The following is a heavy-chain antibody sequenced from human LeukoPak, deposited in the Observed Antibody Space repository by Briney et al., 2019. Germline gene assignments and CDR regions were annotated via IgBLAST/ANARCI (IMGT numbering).Heavy chain of an antibody. Sequence: KPSETLSLTCTVSGGSISNKYWSWIRQPPGKGLEWIGYIYSSGSTNYNPSLKSRVTISVDTSNNQFSLKMSSVTAADTAVYFCARHREGMVRGVLYYMDVWGKGTTVIISS. CDR1: GGSISNKY. D-gene: IGHD3-10*01. CDR2: IYSSGST. V-gene: IGHV4-59*08. CDR3: ARHREGMVRGVLYYMDV. J-gene: IGHJ6*03.